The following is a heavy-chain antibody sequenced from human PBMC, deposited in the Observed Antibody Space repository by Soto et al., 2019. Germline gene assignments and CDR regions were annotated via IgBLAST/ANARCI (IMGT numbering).Heavy chain of an antibody. D-gene: IGHD1-26*01. J-gene: IGHJ4*02. CDR2: IYYGGDS. CDR3: AREGGGGVDC. CDR1: GGSISSRTSY. V-gene: IGHV4-31*03. Sequence: QVQLQESGPGLVKPSQTLSLTCTVSGGSISSRTSYWSWIRQHPGKGLEWIGYIYYGGDSFYNPSHKSRVTIAIDTSENHFSRKLTSGTAADTAVYFGAREGGGGVDCWGQGTLVTVAS.